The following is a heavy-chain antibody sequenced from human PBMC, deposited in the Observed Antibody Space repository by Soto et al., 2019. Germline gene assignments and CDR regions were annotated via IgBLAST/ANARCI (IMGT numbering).Heavy chain of an antibody. D-gene: IGHD3-3*01. J-gene: IGHJ3*02. CDR1: GFTFSSYA. V-gene: IGHV3-23*01. CDR2: ISGSGGST. CDR3: AKSTIFGVVIMEAFDI. Sequence: GGSLRLSCAASGFTFSSYAMSWVRQAPGKGLEWVSAISGSGGSTYYADSVKGRFTISRNNSKNTLYLQMNSLRAEDTAVYYCAKSTIFGVVIMEAFDIWGQGTMVTVSS.